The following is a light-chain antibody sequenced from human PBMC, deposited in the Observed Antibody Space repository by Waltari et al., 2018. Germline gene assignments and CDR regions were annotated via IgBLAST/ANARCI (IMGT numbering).Light chain of an antibody. CDR3: SSYTTSTTLV. CDR1: SSDVGLFTH. J-gene: IGLJ3*02. Sequence: SALSQPASVSGFPGQSTTLSCPGTSSDVGLFTHASWYQPHPGKAPKLMIYDVRKRPSGVSNRFSASKSGNTASLTISGLQAEDDADYYCSSYTTSTTLVFGGGTKLTVL. V-gene: IGLV2-14*01. CDR2: DVR.